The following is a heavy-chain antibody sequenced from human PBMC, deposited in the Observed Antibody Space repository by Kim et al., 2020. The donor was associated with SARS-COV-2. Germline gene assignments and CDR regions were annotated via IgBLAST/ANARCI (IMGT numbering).Heavy chain of an antibody. D-gene: IGHD6-19*01. J-gene: IGHJ6*02. CDR3: ARDRLAVAGSYYYYGMDV. Sequence: KGRFTISRDNAKNSLYLQMNILRAEDTAVYYCARDRLAVAGSYYYYGMDVWGQGTTVTVSS. V-gene: IGHV3-11*04.